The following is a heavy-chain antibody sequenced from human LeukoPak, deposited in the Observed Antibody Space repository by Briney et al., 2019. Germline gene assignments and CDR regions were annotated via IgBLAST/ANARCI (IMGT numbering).Heavy chain of an antibody. Sequence: GGSLRLSCAASGFTFSDYYMSWIRQAPGKGLEWVSYISSSGSTIYYADSVKGRFTISRDNANNSLYLQMNSLRVEDTAVYFCASYLYWWSDLGFWGQGTLVTVSS. CDR1: GFTFSDYY. CDR2: ISSSGSTI. V-gene: IGHV3-11*04. D-gene: IGHD2-8*02. CDR3: ASYLYWWSDLGF. J-gene: IGHJ4*02.